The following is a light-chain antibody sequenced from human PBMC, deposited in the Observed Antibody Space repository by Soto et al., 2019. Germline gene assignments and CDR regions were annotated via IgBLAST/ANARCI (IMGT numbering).Light chain of an antibody. CDR1: SSDVGGYNY. J-gene: IGLJ1*01. CDR2: DVS. V-gene: IGLV2-14*01. Sequence: QSVLTQPASVSGSPGQSITISCTGTSSDVGGYNYVSWYQQHPGKAPKLMIYDVSNRPSGVSNRFSGSKSGNTASLTISGLQDEDEADYYCSSYTSSSTFYVFGTGTQLTVL. CDR3: SSYTSSSTFYV.